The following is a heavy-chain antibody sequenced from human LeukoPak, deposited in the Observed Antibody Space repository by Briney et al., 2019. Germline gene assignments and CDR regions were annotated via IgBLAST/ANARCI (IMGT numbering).Heavy chain of an antibody. J-gene: IGHJ6*02. D-gene: IGHD4-17*01. Sequence: PGGSLRLSCAASGFTFSSYGMHWVRQAPGKGLEWVAVIWYDGSNKYYADSVKGRFTISRDNSKNTLYLQINSLRAEDTAVYYCARDTVTTPYYYYGMDVWGQGTTVTVSS. V-gene: IGHV3-33*01. CDR2: IWYDGSNK. CDR1: GFTFSSYG. CDR3: ARDTVTTPYYYYGMDV.